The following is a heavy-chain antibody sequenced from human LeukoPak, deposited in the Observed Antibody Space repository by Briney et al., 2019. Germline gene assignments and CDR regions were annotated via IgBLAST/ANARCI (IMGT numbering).Heavy chain of an antibody. CDR3: ATVPTGGYYGSGSLDY. J-gene: IGHJ4*02. CDR1: GYTLTELS. D-gene: IGHD3-10*01. V-gene: IGHV1-24*01. CDR2: FDPEDGET. Sequence: ASVKVSCKVSGYTLTELSMHWVRQAPGKGLEWMGGFDPEDGETIYAQKFQGRVTMTEDTSTDTAYMELSSLRSVDTAVYYCATVPTGGYYGSGSLDYWGQGTLVTVSS.